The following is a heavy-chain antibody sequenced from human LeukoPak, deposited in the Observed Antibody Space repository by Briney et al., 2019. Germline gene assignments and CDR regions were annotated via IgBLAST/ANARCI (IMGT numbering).Heavy chain of an antibody. J-gene: IGHJ5*02. CDR2: INAGNGNT. D-gene: IGHD6-13*01. CDR3: ARGNVAAAGKVDP. V-gene: IGHV1-3*01. Sequence: GASVKVSCKASGYTFTSYAFHWVRQAPGQRLEWMGWINAGNGNTKYSQKFQDRVTITRDTSASTAYMELSSLRSEDTAVYYCARGNVAAAGKVDPWGQGTLVTVSA. CDR1: GYTFTSYA.